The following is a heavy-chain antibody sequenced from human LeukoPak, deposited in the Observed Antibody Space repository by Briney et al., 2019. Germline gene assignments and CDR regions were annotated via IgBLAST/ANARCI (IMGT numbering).Heavy chain of an antibody. CDR3: ARAELVRFDP. D-gene: IGHD6-13*01. CDR1: GYTFTSYG. Sequence: ASVKVSCKASGYTFTSYGISWVRQAPGQGLEWMGWISAYNGNTNYAQKFQGRVTITADESTSTAYMELSSLRSEDTAVYYCARAELVRFDPWGQGTLVTVSS. CDR2: ISAYNGNT. V-gene: IGHV1-18*01. J-gene: IGHJ5*02.